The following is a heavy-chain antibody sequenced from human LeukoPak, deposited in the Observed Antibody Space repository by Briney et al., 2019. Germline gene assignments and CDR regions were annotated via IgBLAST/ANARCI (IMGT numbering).Heavy chain of an antibody. V-gene: IGHV4-30-4*01. J-gene: IGHJ6*02. CDR2: SCYSGST. CDR3: AREVVVVPAANGYHYYYGMDV. Sequence: PSETLSLTGTGSSGSSNCVDYYWSSIRQPPGKVLGWNGYSCYSGSTYYIPALKSRVTISVGTSKNLFALKLSSVTAADNAVYYCAREVVVVPAANGYHYYYGMDVWGQGTTVTVSS. CDR1: SGSSNCVDYY. D-gene: IGHD2-2*01.